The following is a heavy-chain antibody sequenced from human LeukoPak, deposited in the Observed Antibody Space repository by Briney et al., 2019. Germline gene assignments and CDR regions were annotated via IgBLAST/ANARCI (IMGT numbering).Heavy chain of an antibody. CDR1: TLTLNNYW. Sequence: GGSLRLSCTASTLTLNNYWMSWVRQAPGKGLEWVANIKQDGSEKYHVDSVKGRFAISRDNAKNSLYLQMNSLRAEDTAVYYCASRAGYTGSWSAFDYWGQGTLVTVSS. D-gene: IGHD6-13*01. CDR2: IKQDGSEK. J-gene: IGHJ4*02. CDR3: ASRAGYTGSWSAFDY. V-gene: IGHV3-7*05.